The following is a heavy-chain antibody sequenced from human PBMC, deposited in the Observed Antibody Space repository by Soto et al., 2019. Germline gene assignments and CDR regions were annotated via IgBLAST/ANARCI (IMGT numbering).Heavy chain of an antibody. J-gene: IGHJ5*02. V-gene: IGHV4-4*02. D-gene: IGHD3-22*01. CDR1: GGSISSSNW. CDR3: ASLMEHYDSPDAFP. CDR2: IYHSGST. Sequence: QVQLQESGPGLVKRSGTLSLTCAVSGGSISSSNWWSWVRQPPGKGLEWIGEIYHSGSTNYNPSLKSRVTISVDKSKNQFSLKLSSVTAADTAVYYCASLMEHYDSPDAFPWGQGTLVTVSS.